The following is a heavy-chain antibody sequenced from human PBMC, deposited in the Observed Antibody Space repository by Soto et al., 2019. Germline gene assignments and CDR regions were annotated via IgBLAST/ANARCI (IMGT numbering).Heavy chain of an antibody. J-gene: IGHJ6*03. Sequence: QVQLVQSGAEVKKPGSSVKVSCKASGGTFSSYTISWVRQDPGQGLEWMGRIIPILGIANYAQKFQGRVTITADKSTSTAYMELSSLRSEDTAVYYCAGGQTTRRHYYYYYMDVWGKGTTVTVSS. CDR3: AGGQTTRRHYYYYYMDV. V-gene: IGHV1-69*02. CDR1: GGTFSSYT. CDR2: IIPILGIA. D-gene: IGHD1-1*01.